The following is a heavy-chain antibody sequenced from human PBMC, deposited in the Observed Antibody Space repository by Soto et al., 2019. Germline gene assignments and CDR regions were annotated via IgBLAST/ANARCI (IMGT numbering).Heavy chain of an antibody. CDR3: PSGRQLWLRRINNGYSG. D-gene: IGHD5-12*01. V-gene: IGHV1-69*12. CDR1: GGTFSTYA. Sequence: QVQLVQSGAEVKKPESSVKVSCKAPGGTFSTYAISWVRQAPGQGLEWMGGIIPMFGTANYAQRFQDRVTSNAYESTSTVSMELSSLRTESTGVYFWPSGRQLWLRRINNGYSGWGQGTLVTVSS. J-gene: IGHJ4*02. CDR2: IIPMFGTA.